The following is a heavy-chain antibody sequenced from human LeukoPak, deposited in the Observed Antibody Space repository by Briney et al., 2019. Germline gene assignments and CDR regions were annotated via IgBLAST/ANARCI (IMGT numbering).Heavy chain of an antibody. D-gene: IGHD4-11*01. CDR2: IRSKANSYAT. CDR1: GFTFSGSA. J-gene: IGHJ6*03. Sequence: PGGSLRLSCAASGFTFSGSAMHWVRQASGKGLEWVGRIRSKANSYATAYAASVKGRFTISRDDSKNTAYLQMNSLKTEDTAVYYCTRTDYSNYYYYYMDVWGKGTTVTVSS. CDR3: TRTDYSNYYYYYMDV. V-gene: IGHV3-73*01.